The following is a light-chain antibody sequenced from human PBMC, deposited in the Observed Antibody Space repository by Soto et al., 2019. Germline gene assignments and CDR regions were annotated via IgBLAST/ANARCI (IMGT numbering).Light chain of an antibody. V-gene: IGLV2-11*01. Sequence: QSVLTQPRSVSGSPGQSVTISCTGTSSDVGGYNYVSWYQQHPGKAPKPMIYDVSKRPSGVPDRFSGSKSGNTASLTISGLQAEDEADYYCCSYAGSYTSYVFGTGTKLTVL. J-gene: IGLJ1*01. CDR3: CSYAGSYTSYV. CDR2: DVS. CDR1: SSDVGGYNY.